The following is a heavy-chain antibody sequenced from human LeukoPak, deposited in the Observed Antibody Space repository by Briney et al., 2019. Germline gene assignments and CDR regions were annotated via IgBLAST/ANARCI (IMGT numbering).Heavy chain of an antibody. CDR2: ISSTSSYI. Sequence: PGGSLRLSCAASGFTFSTYSMNWVRQAPGKGLEWVSSISSTSSYIYYADSVKGRFTISRDNANNSLYLQMNSLRAEDTALYYCARENDILTGYSAELDYWGQGTLVTVSS. V-gene: IGHV3-21*01. J-gene: IGHJ4*02. CDR3: ARENDILTGYSAELDY. CDR1: GFTFSTYS. D-gene: IGHD3-9*01.